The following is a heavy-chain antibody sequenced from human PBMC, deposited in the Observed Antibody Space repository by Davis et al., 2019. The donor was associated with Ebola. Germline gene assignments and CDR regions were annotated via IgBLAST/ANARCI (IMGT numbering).Heavy chain of an antibody. CDR3: ARDLTYYYGSGHYYYGVDV. CDR2: INPNSGGT. J-gene: IGHJ6*02. D-gene: IGHD3-10*01. CDR1: GYTFTGYY. V-gene: IGHV1-2*02. Sequence: AASVKVSCKASGYTFTGYYMHWVRQAPGQGLEWMGWINPNSGGTNYAQKFQGRVTMTRDTSISTAYMELSRLRSDDTAVYYCARDLTYYYGSGHYYYGVDVWGQGTTVTVSS.